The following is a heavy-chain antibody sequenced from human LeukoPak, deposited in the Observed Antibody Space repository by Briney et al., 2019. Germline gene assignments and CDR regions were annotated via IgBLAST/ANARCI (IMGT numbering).Heavy chain of an antibody. Sequence: GGSLRLSCAASGFTFSSYAMSWVRQAPGKGLEWVSTISGSGGTTYYADSVKGRFTISRDNSNNTLYMQMNSLRAEDTALYYCAKDRAYSSNWYGGDNWGQGTLVTVSS. CDR3: AKDRAYSSNWYGGDN. V-gene: IGHV3-23*01. D-gene: IGHD6-13*01. CDR2: ISGSGGTT. J-gene: IGHJ4*02. CDR1: GFTFSSYA.